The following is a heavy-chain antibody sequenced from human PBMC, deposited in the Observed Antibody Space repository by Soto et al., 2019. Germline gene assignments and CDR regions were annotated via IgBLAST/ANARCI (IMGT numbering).Heavy chain of an antibody. J-gene: IGHJ5*02. Sequence: SETLSLTCTVSGGSISSGDYYWSWIRQPPGKGLEWIGYSYYSGSTYYNPSLKSRVTISVDTSKNQFSLKLSSVTAADTAVYYGARAVGDFSSGDCYSSPPWGQGTMVTVSS. V-gene: IGHV4-30-4*01. CDR3: ARAVGDFSSGDCYSSPP. CDR1: GGSISSGDYY. D-gene: IGHD2-21*02. CDR2: SYYSGST.